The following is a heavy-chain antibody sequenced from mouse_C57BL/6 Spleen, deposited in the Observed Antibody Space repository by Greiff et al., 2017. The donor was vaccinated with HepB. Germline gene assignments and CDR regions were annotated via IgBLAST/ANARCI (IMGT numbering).Heavy chain of an antibody. J-gene: IGHJ2*01. D-gene: IGHD3-3*01. CDR1: GYTFTDYY. CDR2: IYPGSGNT. Sequence: QVQLKESGAGLVRPGASVKLSCKASGYTFTDYYINWVKQRPGQGLEWIARIYPGSGNTYYNEKFKGKATLTAEKSSSTAYMQLSSLTSEDSAVYFCARGGGTGYFDYWGQGTTLTVSS. CDR3: ARGGGTGYFDY. V-gene: IGHV1-76*01.